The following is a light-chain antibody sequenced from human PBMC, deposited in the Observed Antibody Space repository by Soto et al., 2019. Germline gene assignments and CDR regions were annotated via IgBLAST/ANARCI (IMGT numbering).Light chain of an antibody. V-gene: IGKV2-28*01. CDR1: QSLLFSNGYNY. CDR2: LGS. CDR3: KQAVQNPLT. J-gene: IGKJ4*01. Sequence: DIVLTQSPLSLPVTPGEPASISCRASQSLLFSNGYNYLDWYLQKPGQSPQLLIYLGSSRASGVPDRFSGSGSGTDFTLKISRVEAEDVGVYYCKQAVQNPLTFDGGTKVEIK.